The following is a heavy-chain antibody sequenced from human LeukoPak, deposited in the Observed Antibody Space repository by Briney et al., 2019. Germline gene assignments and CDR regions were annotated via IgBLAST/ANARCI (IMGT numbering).Heavy chain of an antibody. D-gene: IGHD6-19*01. V-gene: IGHV3-9*01. CDR3: AKGWDSSGWFDY. CDR1: GFTFDDYA. Sequence: GGSLRLSCAASGFTFDDYAMHWVRQAPGKGLEWVSGISWNSGSIGYADSVKGRFTISRDNAKNSLYLQMNSLRAEDTALYYCAKGWDSSGWFDYWGQGTLVTVSS. CDR2: ISWNSGSI. J-gene: IGHJ4*02.